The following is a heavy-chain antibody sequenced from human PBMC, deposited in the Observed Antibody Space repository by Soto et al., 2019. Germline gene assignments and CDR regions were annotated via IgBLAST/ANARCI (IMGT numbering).Heavy chain of an antibody. V-gene: IGHV4-59*01. CDR3: ARGVGSSPPRY. D-gene: IGHD1-26*01. J-gene: IGHJ4*02. CDR1: GGSISVYY. Sequence: SETLSLTCTISGGSISVYYWSWIRQPPGQALEWIGYIYDSGSPYYNPSLRSRVIISADTSKNQISLRLTSATAADTAVYYCARGVGSSPPRYWGRGTLVTVSS. CDR2: IYDSGSP.